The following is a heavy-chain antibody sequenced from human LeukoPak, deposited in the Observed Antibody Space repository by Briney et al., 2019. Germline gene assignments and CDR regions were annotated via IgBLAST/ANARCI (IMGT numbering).Heavy chain of an antibody. CDR2: ISGSGGST. J-gene: IGHJ4*02. Sequence: GGSLRLSCAASGFTFSSYAMSWVRQAPGKGLEWVSAISGSGGSTYYADSVKGRFTISRDNSKNTLYLQMYSLRAEDTAVYYCAKDSPRDSSGWYYFDYWGQGTLVTVSS. CDR1: GFTFSSYA. CDR3: AKDSPRDSSGWYYFDY. D-gene: IGHD6-19*01. V-gene: IGHV3-23*01.